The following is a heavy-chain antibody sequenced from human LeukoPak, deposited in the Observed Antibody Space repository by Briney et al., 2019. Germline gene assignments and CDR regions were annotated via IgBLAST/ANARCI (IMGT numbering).Heavy chain of an antibody. Sequence: ASVKVSCKASGYTFTSYDINWVRQATGQGLEWMGWMNPNSGGTNYAQKFQGRVTMTRDTSISTAYMELSRLRSDDTAVYYCARALEDTYYYGSGSYSFDYWGQGTLVTVSS. CDR2: MNPNSGGT. CDR3: ARALEDTYYYGSGSYSFDY. J-gene: IGHJ4*02. D-gene: IGHD3-10*01. V-gene: IGHV1-2*02. CDR1: GYTFTSYD.